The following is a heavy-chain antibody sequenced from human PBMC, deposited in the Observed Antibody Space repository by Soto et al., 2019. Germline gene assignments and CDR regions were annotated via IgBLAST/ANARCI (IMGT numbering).Heavy chain of an antibody. CDR2: ISGSGGST. V-gene: IGHV3-23*01. J-gene: IGHJ6*03. CDR3: AAQGYSGYDYYYSMDV. Sequence: EVQLLASGGGLVQPGGSLRLSCAASGFTFSSYAMSWVRQAPGKELEWVAAISGSGGSTYYADAVKGRFTISRDNSTNTLYLQINSQRAEDTAVYYCAAQGYSGYDYYYSMDVWGKGTTVTVSS. D-gene: IGHD5-12*01. CDR1: GFTFSSYA.